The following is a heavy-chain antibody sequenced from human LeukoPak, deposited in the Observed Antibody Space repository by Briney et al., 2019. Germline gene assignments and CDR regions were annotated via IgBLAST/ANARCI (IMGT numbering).Heavy chain of an antibody. D-gene: IGHD4-17*01. CDR2: INPNSGGT. Sequence: ASVKVSCKASRYTFTGYYMHWVRQAPGQGLEWMGWINPNSGGTNYAQKFQGRVTMTRDTSISTAYMELSRLRSDDTAVYYCARDYGDYVGGDYWGQGTLVTVSS. CDR3: ARDYGDYVGGDY. V-gene: IGHV1-2*02. CDR1: RYTFTGYY. J-gene: IGHJ4*02.